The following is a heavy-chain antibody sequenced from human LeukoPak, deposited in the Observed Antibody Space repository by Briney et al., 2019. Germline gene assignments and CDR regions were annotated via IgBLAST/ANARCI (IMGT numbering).Heavy chain of an antibody. CDR3: ARAIGSSSGVDY. Sequence: PGGSLRLSCAASGFTFRKYWMAWVRQAPGQGLEWVATIAANGNDKDYEDSVKGRFTIFRDNSKNTLYLQMNSLRAEDTAVYYCARAIGSSSGVDYWGQGTLVTVSS. J-gene: IGHJ4*02. D-gene: IGHD6-6*01. CDR2: IAANGNDK. CDR1: GFTFRKYW. V-gene: IGHV3-7*01.